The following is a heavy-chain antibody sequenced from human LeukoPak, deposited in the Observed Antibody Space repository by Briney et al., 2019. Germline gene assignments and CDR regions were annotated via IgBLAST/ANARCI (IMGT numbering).Heavy chain of an antibody. J-gene: IGHJ3*02. D-gene: IGHD4-17*01. V-gene: IGHV3-30*04. Sequence: GGSLRLSCAASGFTFSSYAMHWVRQAPGKGLEWVAVISYDGSNKYYADSVKGRFTISRDNSKNTLYLQMSSLRAEDTAVYYCARREPTTVTHWAFDIWGQGTMVTVSS. CDR1: GFTFSSYA. CDR3: ARREPTTVTHWAFDI. CDR2: ISYDGSNK.